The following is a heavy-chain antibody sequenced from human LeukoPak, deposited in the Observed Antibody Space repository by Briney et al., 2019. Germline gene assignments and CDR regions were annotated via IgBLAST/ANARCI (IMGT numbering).Heavy chain of an antibody. V-gene: IGHV4-28*02. D-gene: IGHD6-13*01. Sequence: SQTLSLTCAVSGYSISSSNWWGWIRQPPGKGLEWIGYIYFSGSTYYNPSLKSRVTMSVETSKNQFSLKLSSVTAVDTAVYYCARTGRGSSSWYYYYGMDVWGQGTTVTVYS. J-gene: IGHJ6*02. CDR1: GYSISSSNW. CDR2: IYFSGST. CDR3: ARTGRGSSSWYYYYGMDV.